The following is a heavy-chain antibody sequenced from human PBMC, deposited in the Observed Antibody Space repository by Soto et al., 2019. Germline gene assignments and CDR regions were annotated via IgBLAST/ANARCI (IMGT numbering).Heavy chain of an antibody. D-gene: IGHD1-26*01. V-gene: IGHV3-64D*09. Sequence: GESLKISCSASGFTFSSYAMHWVRQAPGKGLEYVSAISSNGGSTYYADSVKGRFTISRDNSKNTLYLQMSSLRAEDTAVYYCVKDRDGSYTGAFDIWGQGTMVTVSS. CDR2: ISSNGGST. J-gene: IGHJ3*02. CDR1: GFTFSSYA. CDR3: VKDRDGSYTGAFDI.